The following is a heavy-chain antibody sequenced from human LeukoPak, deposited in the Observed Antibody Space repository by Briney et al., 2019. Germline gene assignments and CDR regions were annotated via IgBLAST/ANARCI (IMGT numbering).Heavy chain of an antibody. Sequence: ASVKVSCKASGYTFTAHYMHWVRQAPGQGLEWMGRINPSSGDTEYGQRFQGRVTLTRDTSSSTANMELRRLRSDDTAVYYCARNPGYSYVFDFWGQGPVVIVSS. J-gene: IGHJ3*01. CDR2: INPSSGDT. CDR3: ARNPGYSYVFDF. V-gene: IGHV1-2*06. CDR1: GYTFTAHY. D-gene: IGHD2-21*01.